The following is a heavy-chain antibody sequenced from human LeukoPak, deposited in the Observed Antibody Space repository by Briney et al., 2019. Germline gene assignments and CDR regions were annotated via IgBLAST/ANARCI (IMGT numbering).Heavy chain of an antibody. CDR2: IYYSGST. D-gene: IGHD2-15*01. Sequence: SETLSLTCTVSGGSISSSNYYWGWIRQPPGKGLEWIGSIYYSGSTYYNPSLKSRVTISVDTSKNQFSLKLSSVTAADPAVYYCARLDGYCSGGSCYSVSFVDPWGQGTLVTVSS. V-gene: IGHV4-39*01. J-gene: IGHJ5*02. CDR1: GGSISSSNYY. CDR3: ARLDGYCSGGSCYSVSFVDP.